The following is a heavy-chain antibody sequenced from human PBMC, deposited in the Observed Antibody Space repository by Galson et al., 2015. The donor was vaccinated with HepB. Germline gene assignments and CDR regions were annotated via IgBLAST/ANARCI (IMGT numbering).Heavy chain of an antibody. Sequence: SLRLSCAASGFTFSESVFHWVRQASGKGLEWVGRIRTKANSDATTYGASVRGRFAISRDDSKNTAFLQMNSLKIEDTAVYFCARVVGQWLIHDAFDLWGQGTLVTVSS. CDR3: ARVVGQWLIHDAFDL. V-gene: IGHV3-73*01. CDR1: GFTFSESV. D-gene: IGHD6-19*01. CDR2: IRTKANSDAT. J-gene: IGHJ3*01.